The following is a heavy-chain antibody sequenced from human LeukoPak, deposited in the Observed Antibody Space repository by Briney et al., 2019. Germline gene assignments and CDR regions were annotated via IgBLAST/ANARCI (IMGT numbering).Heavy chain of an antibody. J-gene: IGHJ4*02. V-gene: IGHV1-2*02. CDR2: INPNSGGT. CDR1: GYTFTDYY. D-gene: IGHD2-21*02. CDR3: ARGVPQIVVVTATNYFDY. Sequence: ASVKVSCKASGYTFTDYYMHWVRQAPGQGLEWMGWINPNSGGTNYAQNFQGRVTMTRDTSISTAYMELRSLRSDDTAVYYCARGVPQIVVVTATNYFDYWGQGILVTVSS.